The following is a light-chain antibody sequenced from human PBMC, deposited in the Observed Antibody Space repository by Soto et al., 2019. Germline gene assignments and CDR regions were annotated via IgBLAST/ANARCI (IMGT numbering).Light chain of an antibody. V-gene: IGKV3-20*01. J-gene: IGKJ2*01. Sequence: EAVLTLSPGTPSMSPGEGATLSCRVSQRVVSNYLDWFQQKLGRAPRLLIYGASSRATGVPDRFSGSGSGTDFTLTMTSLEPEDSAVYCCHQYCHSPYTFGQGTKVDI. CDR2: GAS. CDR1: QRVVSNY. CDR3: HQYCHSPYT.